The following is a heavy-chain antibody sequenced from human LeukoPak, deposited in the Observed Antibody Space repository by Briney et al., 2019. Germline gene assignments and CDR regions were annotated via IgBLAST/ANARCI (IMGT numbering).Heavy chain of an antibody. D-gene: IGHD6-13*01. J-gene: IGHJ4*02. V-gene: IGHV4-38-2*02. Sequence: PSETLSLTCTVSGYSISSGYYWGWIRQPPGKGLEWIGSIYHSGSTYYNPSLKSRVTISVDTSKNQFSLKLSSVTAADTAVYYCARTSGIAAAAHYWGQGTLVTVSS. CDR3: ARTSGIAAAAHY. CDR1: GYSISSGYY. CDR2: IYHSGST.